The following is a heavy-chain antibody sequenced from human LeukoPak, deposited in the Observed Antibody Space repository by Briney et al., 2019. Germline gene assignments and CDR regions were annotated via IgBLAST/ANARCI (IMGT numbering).Heavy chain of an antibody. CDR3: ARAADYFGSGSYFDY. Sequence: SVKVSCKASGGTFSSFAITWVRQAPGQGLEWMGRVIPILGITSYAQNFQGRVTITADKSTSTAYMDLSSLRSEDTAVYFCARAADYFGSGSYFDYWGQGTLVTVSS. CDR2: VIPILGIT. V-gene: IGHV1-69*04. D-gene: IGHD3-10*01. CDR1: GGTFSSFA. J-gene: IGHJ4*02.